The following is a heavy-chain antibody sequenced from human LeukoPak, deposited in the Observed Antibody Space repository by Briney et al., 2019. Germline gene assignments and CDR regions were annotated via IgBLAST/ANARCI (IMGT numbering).Heavy chain of an antibody. CDR3: ARVGRLQYGDYVAFDY. D-gene: IGHD4-17*01. V-gene: IGHV3-11*01. CDR2: ISVSGTTM. Sequence: GGSLRLSCATSGFTFTDYYMSWIRQAPGKGLEWVSYISVSGTTMYYADSVKGRFTLSRDNAKNSLYLQMNSLRAEDTAVYYCARVGRLQYGDYVAFDYWGQGTLVTVSS. J-gene: IGHJ4*02. CDR1: GFTFTDYY.